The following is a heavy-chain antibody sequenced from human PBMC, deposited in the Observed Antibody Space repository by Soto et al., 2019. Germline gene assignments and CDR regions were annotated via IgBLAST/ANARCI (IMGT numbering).Heavy chain of an antibody. CDR2: IYYSGST. Sequence: SETLSLTCTVSGRPISTYYWSWIRQPPGKGLEWIGYIYYSGSTIYNPSLESRVTISVDTSKNQFSLKVRSVTAADTAVYYCASSYYDHLTGYILYGMDVWGQGTTVT. D-gene: IGHD3-9*01. CDR1: GRPISTYY. V-gene: IGHV4-59*08. J-gene: IGHJ6*02. CDR3: ASSYYDHLTGYILYGMDV.